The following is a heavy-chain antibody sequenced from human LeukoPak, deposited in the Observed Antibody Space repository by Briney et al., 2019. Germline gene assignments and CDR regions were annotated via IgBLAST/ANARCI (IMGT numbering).Heavy chain of an antibody. CDR3: AREVDAFDI. J-gene: IGHJ3*02. CDR1: GFTFSSYA. CDR2: ISYDGSNK. Sequence: PGGSLRLSCAASGFTFSSYAMHWVRQAPGKGLEWGAVISYDGSNKYYADSVKGRFTISRDNSKNTLYLQMNSLRAEDTAVYYCAREVDAFDIWGQGTMVTVSS. V-gene: IGHV3-30*04.